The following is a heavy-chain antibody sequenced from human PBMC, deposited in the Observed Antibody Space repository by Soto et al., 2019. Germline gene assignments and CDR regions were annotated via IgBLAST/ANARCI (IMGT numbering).Heavy chain of an antibody. V-gene: IGHV3-23*01. J-gene: IGHJ4*02. CDR1: GFTFGSYA. Sequence: EVQLLESGGGLVQPGESLRLSCAASGFTFGSYAMSWARQAPGKGLEWVSSIGVSSDAYYADSVKGRFTISRDNSRNTLYLQMNSLRAEDTALYYCAKNYFFDSWGQGTLVTVSS. CDR2: IGVSSDA. CDR3: AKNYFFDS.